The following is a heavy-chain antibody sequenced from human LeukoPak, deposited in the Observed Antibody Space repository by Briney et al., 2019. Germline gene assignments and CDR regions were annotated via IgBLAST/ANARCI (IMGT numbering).Heavy chain of an antibody. Sequence: GGSLRLSCAASGFTFSSYGMHWVRQGPGKGLEWVAVIWYDGSNKYYADSVKGRFTISRDNSKNTLYLQMNSLRAEDTAVYYCARDILAYCGGDCYPAFGYWGQGTLVTVSS. J-gene: IGHJ4*02. CDR3: ARDILAYCGGDCYPAFGY. V-gene: IGHV3-33*01. D-gene: IGHD2-21*02. CDR1: GFTFSSYG. CDR2: IWYDGSNK.